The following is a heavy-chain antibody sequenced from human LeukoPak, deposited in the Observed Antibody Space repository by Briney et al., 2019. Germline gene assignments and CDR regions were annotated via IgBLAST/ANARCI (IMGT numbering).Heavy chain of an antibody. CDR3: ARGSKTILSPFDY. D-gene: IGHD3-3*01. CDR2: IYYSVNT. CDR1: GGSISDYY. V-gene: IGHV4-59*12. Sequence: SETLSLTCTVSGGSISDYYWSWIRQPPGKGLEWIGYIYYSVNTNYNPSLKSRVTISVDTSKNQFSLKLSSVTAADTAVYYCARGSKTILSPFDYWGQGTLVTVSS. J-gene: IGHJ4*02.